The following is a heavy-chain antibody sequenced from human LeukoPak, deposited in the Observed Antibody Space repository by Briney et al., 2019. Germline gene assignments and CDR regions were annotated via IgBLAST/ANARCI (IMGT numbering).Heavy chain of an antibody. CDR2: IYHSGST. CDR1: GYSISSGYY. CDR3: ARRLIVVVPAARRDNWFDP. D-gene: IGHD2-2*01. V-gene: IGHV4-38-2*01. J-gene: IGHJ5*02. Sequence: SXTLSLTCAVSGYSISSGYYWGWIRPPPGKGLEWIGSIYHSGSTYYNPSLKRRVTISGDTSKHQFSLKLSSVPAADTAVYYCARRLIVVVPAARRDNWFDPWGQGTLVTVSS.